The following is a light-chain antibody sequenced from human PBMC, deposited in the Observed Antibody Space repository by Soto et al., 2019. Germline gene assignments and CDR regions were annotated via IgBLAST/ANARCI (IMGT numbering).Light chain of an antibody. V-gene: IGKV3-15*01. J-gene: IGKJ1*01. CDR1: QSVSSN. Sequence: EIVMTHSPATVSVSLGERVTLSCRAIQSVSSNLAWYQQKPGQTPRLLIYGASARATGIPARFSGSGSGTEFTLTISCRQSEDFAIYYCQQYNNWLWTLGQGTKVDIK. CDR2: GAS. CDR3: QQYNNWLWT.